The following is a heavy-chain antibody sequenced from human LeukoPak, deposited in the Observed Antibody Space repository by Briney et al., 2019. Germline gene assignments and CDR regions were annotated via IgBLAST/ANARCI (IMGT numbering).Heavy chain of an antibody. D-gene: IGHD2-21*01. J-gene: IGHJ4*02. Sequence: GGSPRLSCAASGFTFSSYSMNWVRQAPGKGLEWVSSISSSSSYIYYADSVKGRFTISRDNAKNSPYLQMNSLRAEDTAVYYCARDATQIQVWFDGYSDHWGQGTLVTVSS. CDR2: ISSSSSYI. CDR3: ARDATQIQVWFDGYSDH. V-gene: IGHV3-21*01. CDR1: GFTFSSYS.